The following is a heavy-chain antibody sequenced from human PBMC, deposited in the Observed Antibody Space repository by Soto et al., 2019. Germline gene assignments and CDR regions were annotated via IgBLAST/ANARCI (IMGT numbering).Heavy chain of an antibody. J-gene: IGHJ6*03. CDR2: KEHSGST. D-gene: IGHD5-18*01. V-gene: IGHV4-34*01. Sequence: SETLSLTCAVYGGAFSGYYWTWVRQTPGKGLEWIGEKEHSGSTTYNPSLQSRVSISVDLFRNQVSLQLTSVTAADSAVYYCARHSGYIYGSAYYYHYYMDVRGKRTTVTVSS. CDR1: GGAFSGYY. CDR3: ARHSGYIYGSAYYYHYYMDV.